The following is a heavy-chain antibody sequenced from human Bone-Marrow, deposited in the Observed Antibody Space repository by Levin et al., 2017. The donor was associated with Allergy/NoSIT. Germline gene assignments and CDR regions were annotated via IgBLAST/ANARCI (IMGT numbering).Heavy chain of an antibody. CDR3: ARGPTIKNYGAVAQLGGVLNDY. Sequence: SETLSLTCAVYGGSFSGYYWSWIRQPPGKGLEWIGEINHSGSTNYNPSLKSRVTISVDTSKNQFSLKLSSVTAADTAVYYCARGPTIKNYGAVAQLGGVLNDYWGQGTLVTVSS. J-gene: IGHJ4*02. CDR1: GGSFSGYY. D-gene: IGHD6-19*01. CDR2: INHSGST. V-gene: IGHV4-34*01.